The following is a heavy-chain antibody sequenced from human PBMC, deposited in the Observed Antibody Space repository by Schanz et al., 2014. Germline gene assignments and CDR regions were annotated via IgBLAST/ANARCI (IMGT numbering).Heavy chain of an antibody. D-gene: IGHD3-10*01. CDR3: ARGGVEMATSRDAFDL. CDR1: GYTLTELS. J-gene: IGHJ3*01. CDR2: NIHVLGVT. Sequence: QVQLVQSGSEVKKPGASVKVSCKVSGYTLTELSIHWVRQAPGQGLEWMGRNIHVLGVTNYAQKFQGRLTITVDQSMTTAFIELSSVTSEDTALYSCARGGVEMATSRDAFDLWGQGTMVTVS. V-gene: IGHV1-24*01.